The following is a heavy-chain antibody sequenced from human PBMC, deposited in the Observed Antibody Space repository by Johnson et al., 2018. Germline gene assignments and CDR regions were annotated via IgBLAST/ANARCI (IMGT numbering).Heavy chain of an antibody. D-gene: IGHD3-3*01. CDR1: GFTVSSNY. J-gene: IGHJ1*01. CDR3: AKAPVGWLGEGAEYFQH. V-gene: IGHV3-66*02. Sequence: EVQLVESGGGLVQPGGSLRLSCAASGFTVSSNYMSWVRQAPGKGLEWVSVIYSGGSTYYADSVKGRFTISRDNSKNSLYLQMNMLRAEDTALYYCAKAPVGWLGEGAEYFQHWGQGTLVTVSS. CDR2: IYSGGST.